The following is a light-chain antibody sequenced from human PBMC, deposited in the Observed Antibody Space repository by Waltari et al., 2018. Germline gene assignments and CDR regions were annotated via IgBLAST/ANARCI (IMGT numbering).Light chain of an antibody. J-gene: IGKJ3*01. V-gene: IGKV3-15*01. Sequence: DIVMTQSPGTLSVSPGERATFSCRASQRVSNKVAWVHQKPGQPPRLLIYHASARATGVPARFSGSASGTEFTLTISSLQSEDFGVYYCQQYNNWPFTFGPGTKMAIK. CDR2: HAS. CDR3: QQYNNWPFT. CDR1: QRVSNK.